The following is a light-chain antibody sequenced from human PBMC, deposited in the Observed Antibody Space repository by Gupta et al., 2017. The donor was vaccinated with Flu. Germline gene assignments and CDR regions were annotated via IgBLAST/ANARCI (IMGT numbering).Light chain of an antibody. Sequence: DIQMSHSPSSPCASVGDIVTVTCRASQSINIYFNWYQQKPEKAPKLLIYAASNLQSGVPSRFSGSGSGTDFTLTISSLQPEDFATYYCQQHTNLPYTFGQGTRLQIK. V-gene: IGKV1-39*01. CDR1: QSINIY. CDR3: QQHTNLPYT. CDR2: AAS. J-gene: IGKJ2*01.